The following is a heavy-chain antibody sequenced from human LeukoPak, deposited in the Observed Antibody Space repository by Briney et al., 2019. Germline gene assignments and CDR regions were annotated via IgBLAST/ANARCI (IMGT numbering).Heavy chain of an antibody. CDR3: ATASPPPYNFDY. D-gene: IGHD5-18*01. V-gene: IGHV3-23*01. J-gene: IGHJ4*02. CDR2: ISGSGGST. Sequence: EGSLRLSCAASGFTFSSYAMSWVRQAPGKGLEWVSAISGSGGSTYYADSVKGRFTISRDNSKNTLYLQMNSLRAEDTAVYYCATASPPPYNFDYWGQGTLVTVSS. CDR1: GFTFSSYA.